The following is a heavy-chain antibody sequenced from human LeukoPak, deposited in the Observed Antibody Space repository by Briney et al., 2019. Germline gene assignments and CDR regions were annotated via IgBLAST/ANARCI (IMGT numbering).Heavy chain of an antibody. D-gene: IGHD3-22*01. Sequence: PGGSLRLSCAASGFTFSSYGMSWVRQAPGKGLEWVSAISGSGGSTYYADSVKGRFTISRDNSKNTLYLQMNSLRAEDTAVYYCAKLDLREYDSSGYPQELDYWGQGTLVTVSS. V-gene: IGHV3-23*01. J-gene: IGHJ4*02. CDR3: AKLDLREYDSSGYPQELDY. CDR2: ISGSGGST. CDR1: GFTFSSYG.